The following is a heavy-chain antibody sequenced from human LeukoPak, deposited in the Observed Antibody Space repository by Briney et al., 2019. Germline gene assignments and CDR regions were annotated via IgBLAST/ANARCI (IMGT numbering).Heavy chain of an antibody. CDR2: ISGRSSTI. Sequence: SGGSLRLSCAASAFTFSDYSMNWVRQAPGKGLEWISYISGRSSTIYYADSVRGRFTISRDNAKNSMYLQMNSLRAEDTAVYYCARDRLTSGSYVFDYWNQGTLVTVSS. V-gene: IGHV3-48*01. D-gene: IGHD1-26*01. CDR3: ARDRLTSGSYVFDY. CDR1: AFTFSDYS. J-gene: IGHJ4*02.